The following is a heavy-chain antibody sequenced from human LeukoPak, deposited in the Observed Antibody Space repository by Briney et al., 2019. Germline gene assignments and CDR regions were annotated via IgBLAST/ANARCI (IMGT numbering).Heavy chain of an antibody. V-gene: IGHV4-39*01. CDR2: ISYSGGT. Sequence: PSETLSLTCTVSGGSISSSDFYWGWIRQPPGKDLEWIGVISYSGGTSYNPSIKSRVTISVDTSKSHFSLKLSSVTAADTAIYYCARLDKGINAAHFDYWGQGTLVTVSS. CDR3: ARLDKGINAAHFDY. CDR1: GGSISSSDFY. J-gene: IGHJ4*02. D-gene: IGHD3-22*01.